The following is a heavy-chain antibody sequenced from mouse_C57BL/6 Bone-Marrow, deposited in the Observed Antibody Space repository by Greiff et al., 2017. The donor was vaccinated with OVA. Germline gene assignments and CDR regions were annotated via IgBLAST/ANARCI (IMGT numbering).Heavy chain of an antibody. CDR3: ASYYDYPWFAY. CDR2: IFPGSGST. J-gene: IGHJ3*01. V-gene: IGHV1-75*01. D-gene: IGHD2-4*01. Sequence: VMLVESGPELVKPGASVKISCKASGYTFTDYYINWVKQRPGQGLEWIGWIFPGSGSTYYNEKFKGKATLTVDKSSSTAYMLLSSLTSEDSAVYFCASYYDYPWFAYWGQGTLVTVSA. CDR1: GYTFTDYY.